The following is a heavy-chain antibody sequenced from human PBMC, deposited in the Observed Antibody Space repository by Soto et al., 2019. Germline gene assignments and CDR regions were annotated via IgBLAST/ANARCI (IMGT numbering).Heavy chain of an antibody. CDR1: GFTFTSSA. CDR3: AADSSGWYSGYYYYMDV. V-gene: IGHV1-58*02. CDR2: IVVGSGNT. Sequence: ASVKVSCKASGFTFTSSAMQWVRQARGQRLEWIGWIVVGSGNTNYAQKFQERVTITRDMSTSTAYMELSSLRSEDTAVYYCAADSSGWYSGYYYYMDVWGKGSTVTVSS. D-gene: IGHD6-19*01. J-gene: IGHJ6*03.